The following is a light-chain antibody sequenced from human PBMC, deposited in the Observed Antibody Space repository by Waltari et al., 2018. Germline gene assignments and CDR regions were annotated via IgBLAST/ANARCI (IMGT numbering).Light chain of an antibody. Sequence: EIVLTQSPGTLSLSPGERATLSCRASQTASSSYLAWYHQKPGQAPRLLIYNASNRTTGIPDRFIGSGSGTDFTLTISRLEPEDSAVYYCQQYGSTPLFTFGPGTKVDIK. CDR2: NAS. CDR1: QTASSSY. CDR3: QQYGSTPLFT. J-gene: IGKJ3*01. V-gene: IGKV3-20*01.